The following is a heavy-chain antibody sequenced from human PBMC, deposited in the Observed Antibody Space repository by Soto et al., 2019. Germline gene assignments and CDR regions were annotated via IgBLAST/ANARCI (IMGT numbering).Heavy chain of an antibody. CDR1: GFTFSSYA. J-gene: IGHJ6*02. CDR2: ISGSGGST. V-gene: IGHV3-23*01. CDR3: AKALSWSGSARGPYYYGMDV. Sequence: GGSLRLSCAASGFTFSSYAMSWVRQAPGKGLEWVSAISGSGGSTYYADSVKGRFTISRDNSKNTLYLQMNSLRAEDTVVYYCAKALSWSGSARGPYYYGMDVWGQGTTVTVSS. D-gene: IGHD3-3*01.